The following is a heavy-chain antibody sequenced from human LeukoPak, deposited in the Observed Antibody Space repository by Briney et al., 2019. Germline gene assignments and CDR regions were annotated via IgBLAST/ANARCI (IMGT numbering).Heavy chain of an antibody. CDR2: ISSDGDNT. D-gene: IGHD4-17*01. CDR3: VRVDDYGDRNLYYFGY. J-gene: IGHJ4*02. CDR1: GFIFSNYG. Sequence: GGSLRLSCSASGFIFSNYGMYWVRQAPGKGLEFVSDISSDGDNTFYADSVKGRFTISRDNSKNTLYLQTSILRGEDTAVYYCVRVDDYGDRNLYYFGYWGQGTLVTVSS. V-gene: IGHV3-64D*06.